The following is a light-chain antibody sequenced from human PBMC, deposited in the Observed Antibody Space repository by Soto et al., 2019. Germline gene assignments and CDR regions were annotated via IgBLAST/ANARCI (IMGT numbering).Light chain of an antibody. J-gene: IGKJ4*01. CDR1: QSVSSY. V-gene: IGKV3-11*01. CDR3: QQRYKWPLLT. Sequence: EIVLTQSTATLSLSPGETVSLSCRASQSVSSYLAWYQQEPGQAPRLLIYDASNRATGIPPRFSGSGFGTDFTLTISSLEPEDSAIYYCQQRYKWPLLTFGGGTRVEI. CDR2: DAS.